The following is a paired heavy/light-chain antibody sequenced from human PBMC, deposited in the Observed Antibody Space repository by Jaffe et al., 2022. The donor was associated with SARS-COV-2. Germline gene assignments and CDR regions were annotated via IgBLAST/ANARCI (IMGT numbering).Heavy chain of an antibody. D-gene: IGHD3-22*01. V-gene: IGHV4-30-2*01. Sequence: QLQLQESGSGLVKPSQTLSLTCAVSGGSISSGGYSWSWIRQPPGKGLEWIGYIYHSGSTYYNPSLKSRVTISVDRSKNQFSLKLSSVTAADTAVYYCARGLLPGDDSSGYPNGHFDYWGQGTLVTVSS. CDR1: GGSISSGGYS. J-gene: IGHJ4*02. CDR3: ARGLLPGDDSSGYPNGHFDY. CDR2: IYHSGST.
Light chain of an antibody. Sequence: DIQMTQSPSSLSASVGDRVTITCQASQDISNYLNWYQQKPGKAPKLLIYDASNLETGVPSRFSGSGSGTDFTFTISSLQPEDIATYYCQQYDNLPRYTFGQGTKLEIK. CDR3: QQYDNLPRYT. CDR2: DAS. V-gene: IGKV1-33*01. CDR1: QDISNY. J-gene: IGKJ2*01.